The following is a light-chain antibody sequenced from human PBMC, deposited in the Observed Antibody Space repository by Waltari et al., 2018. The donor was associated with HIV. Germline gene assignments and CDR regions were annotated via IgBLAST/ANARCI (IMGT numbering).Light chain of an antibody. CDR1: SSDVGGYNF. CDR3: RSYTGSYTLL. V-gene: IGLV2-11*01. CDR2: DVS. Sequence: QSALTQPRSVSGSPGQSFTISCTGTSSDVGGYNFVSWYQQHPGKAPKIVIYDVSKRPSGGPDRCSGSKSGNTASLTISGLQAEDEADYYYRSYTGSYTLLFGGGTELPVL. J-gene: IGLJ3*02.